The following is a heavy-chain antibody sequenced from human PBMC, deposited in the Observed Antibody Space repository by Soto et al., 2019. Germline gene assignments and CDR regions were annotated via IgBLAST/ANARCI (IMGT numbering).Heavy chain of an antibody. Sequence: GAAVKISCEGSGGSVTSYWIGWVRQMPGKGLEWMGIIYPGDSDTRYSPSFQGQVTISADKSISTAYLQWSSLKASDTAMYYCATRLILYGPDAFDIWGQGTMVTVSS. V-gene: IGHV5-51*01. CDR1: GGSVTSYW. CDR2: IYPGDSDT. CDR3: ATRLILYGPDAFDI. D-gene: IGHD2-8*01. J-gene: IGHJ3*02.